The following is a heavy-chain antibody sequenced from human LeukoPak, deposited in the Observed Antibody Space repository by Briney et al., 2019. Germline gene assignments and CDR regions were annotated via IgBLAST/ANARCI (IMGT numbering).Heavy chain of an antibody. D-gene: IGHD2-2*02. CDR2: IYYSGST. CDR1: GGSISSGGYY. J-gene: IGHJ6*02. CDR3: ARGYCSSTSCYTGYGMDV. Sequence: KPSQTLSLTCTVSGGSISSGGYYWSWIRQHPGEGLEWIGYIYYSGSTYYNPSLKSRVTISVDTSKNQFSLKLSSVTAADTAVYYCARGYCSSTSCYTGYGMDVWGQGTTVTVSS. V-gene: IGHV4-31*03.